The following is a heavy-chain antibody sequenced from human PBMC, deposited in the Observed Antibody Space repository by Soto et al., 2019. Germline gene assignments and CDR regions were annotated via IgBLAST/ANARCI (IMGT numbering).Heavy chain of an antibody. CDR1: GGTFSSYA. J-gene: IGHJ6*02. V-gene: IGHV1-69*01. CDR2: IIPIFGTA. Sequence: QVQLVQSGAEVKKPGSSVKVSCKASGGTFSSYAISWVRQAPGQGLEWMGGIIPIFGTANYAQKFQGRVTITADESTSTAYMELSSLRSEDTAVYYCERSSERQQLVRYNYYCGMDVWGQGTTVTVSS. D-gene: IGHD6-13*01. CDR3: ERSSERQQLVRYNYYCGMDV.